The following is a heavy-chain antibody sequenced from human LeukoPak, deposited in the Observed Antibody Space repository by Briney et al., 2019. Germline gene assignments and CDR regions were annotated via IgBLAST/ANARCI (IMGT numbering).Heavy chain of an antibody. CDR2: IYYSGST. D-gene: IGHD6-19*01. J-gene: IGHJ4*02. Sequence: SETLSLTCTVSGGSISSYYWSWIRQPPGKGLEWIGYIYYSGSTNYNPSLKSRVTISVDTSKNQFYLKLSSVTAADTAVYYCARAPFIAVAGPLFDYWRQGTLVTVSS. V-gene: IGHV4-59*01. CDR3: ARAPFIAVAGPLFDY. CDR1: GGSISSYY.